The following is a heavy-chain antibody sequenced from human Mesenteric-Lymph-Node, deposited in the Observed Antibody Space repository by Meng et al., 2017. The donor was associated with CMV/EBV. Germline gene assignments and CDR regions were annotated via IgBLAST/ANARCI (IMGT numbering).Heavy chain of an antibody. CDR1: GFSFRDYY. V-gene: IGHV3-11*01. J-gene: IGHJ1*01. CDR3: SRAQKLDASSWPV. D-gene: IGHD6-13*01. Sequence: GESLKISCAGSGFSFRDYYMSWMRQAPGKGLEWISYISNSGSTIYYADFVKGRFTISRDTTNNSLFLQMNSLRVEDTAIYYCSRAQKLDASSWPVWGQGTLVTVSS. CDR2: ISNSGSTI.